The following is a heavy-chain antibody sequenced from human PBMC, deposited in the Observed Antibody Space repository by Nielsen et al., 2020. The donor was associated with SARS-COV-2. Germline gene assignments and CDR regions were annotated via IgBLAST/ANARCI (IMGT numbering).Heavy chain of an antibody. V-gene: IGHV3-30*04. CDR1: GFTFSSYA. D-gene: IGHD1-14*01. CDR3: ARARYYYDF. J-gene: IGHJ4*02. Sequence: GGSLRLSCAASGFTFSSYAMHWVRQAPGKGLEWVAVISYDGSNKYYADSVKGRFTISRDNSKNTLYLQMNSLRAEDTAVYYCARARYYYDFWGQGALVTVSS. CDR2: ISYDGSNK.